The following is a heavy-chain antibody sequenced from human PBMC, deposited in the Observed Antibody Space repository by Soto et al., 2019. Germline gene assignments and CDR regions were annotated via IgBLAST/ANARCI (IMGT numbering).Heavy chain of an antibody. CDR2: IYPGDSDT. Sequence: PGESLKISCKGSGYSFTSYWIGWVRQMSGKGLEWKEIIYPGDSDTRYSPSFQGQVTISADKSLNTAYLQWSSLKASDTAMYYWARQASSSWIDAFDIWGKGTMVTVSS. J-gene: IGHJ3*02. CDR1: GYSFTSYW. V-gene: IGHV5-51*01. D-gene: IGHD6-13*01. CDR3: ARQASSSWIDAFDI.